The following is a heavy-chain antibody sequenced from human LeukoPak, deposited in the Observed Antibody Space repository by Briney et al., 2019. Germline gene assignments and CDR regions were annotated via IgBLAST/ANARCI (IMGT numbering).Heavy chain of an antibody. Sequence: SETLSLTCAVYGGSFSGYYWSWIRQPPGKGLEWIGEINHSGSTNYNPSLKSRVTISVDTSKNQFSLKLSSVTAADTAVYYCARLNYYGSGSYEYWGQGTLVTVSS. J-gene: IGHJ4*02. CDR1: GGSFSGYY. CDR3: ARLNYYGSGSYEY. CDR2: INHSGST. D-gene: IGHD3-10*01. V-gene: IGHV4-34*01.